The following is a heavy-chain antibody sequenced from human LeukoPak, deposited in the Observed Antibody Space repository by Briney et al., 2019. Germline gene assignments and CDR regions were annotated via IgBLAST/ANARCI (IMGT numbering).Heavy chain of an antibody. CDR1: GSTFSSDG. Sequence: GGSLRLSCAAFGSTFSSDGMGWVRQAPGKGLEWVSVISGRGDSAYYAGSVKGRFTISRDNSKNTLYLHMNSLRAEDTAVYYCAKGRSYRGGYYYFDYWGQGTLVTVSS. V-gene: IGHV3-23*01. CDR3: AKGRSYRGGYYYFDY. CDR2: ISGRGDSA. J-gene: IGHJ4*02. D-gene: IGHD5-18*01.